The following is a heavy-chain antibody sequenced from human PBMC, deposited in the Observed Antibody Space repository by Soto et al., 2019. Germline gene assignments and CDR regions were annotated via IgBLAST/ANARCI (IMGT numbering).Heavy chain of an antibody. V-gene: IGHV1-69*06. CDR3: AKYCSGGSCYSEYFQH. CDR2: IIPIFGTA. J-gene: IGHJ1*01. D-gene: IGHD2-15*01. Sequence: SVKVSCKASGGTFSSCAIIWVRQAPGQGLEWMGGIIPIFGTANYAQKFQGRVTITADKSTSTAYMELSSLRSEDTAVYYCAKYCSGGSCYSEYFQHWGQGTLVTVSS. CDR1: GGTFSSCA.